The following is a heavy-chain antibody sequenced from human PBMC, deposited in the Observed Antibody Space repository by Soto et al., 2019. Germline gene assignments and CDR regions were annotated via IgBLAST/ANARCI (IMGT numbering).Heavy chain of an antibody. CDR2: RTFSGNTV. Sequence: PGGSLRLSCAVSGFSFSDSYMSWIRQAPGKGLEWISYRTFSGNTVYYADSLKGRFTISRDNAKNSLYLQMNRLRAEDTAVYYCARVSWREKYGMDVSGQGPTVTVYS. CDR3: ARVSWREKYGMDV. CDR1: GFSFSDSY. J-gene: IGHJ6*02. V-gene: IGHV3-11*01.